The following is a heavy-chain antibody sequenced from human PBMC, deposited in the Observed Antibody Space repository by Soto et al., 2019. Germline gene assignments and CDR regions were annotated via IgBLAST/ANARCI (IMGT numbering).Heavy chain of an antibody. CDR3: ATTGMGVTFYYYYYGMDV. CDR2: IFYGGST. CDR1: GFTVSTNY. V-gene: IGHV3-66*01. D-gene: IGHD1-26*01. Sequence: EVQLVESGGGLVQPGGSLRLSCAASGFTVSTNYMTWVRLAPGKGLEWVSVIFYGGSTYYADSVKGRFTISRDNSKNTLYLQINSLRAEDTAVYYWATTGMGVTFYYYYYGMDVWGQGTTVTVSS. J-gene: IGHJ6*02.